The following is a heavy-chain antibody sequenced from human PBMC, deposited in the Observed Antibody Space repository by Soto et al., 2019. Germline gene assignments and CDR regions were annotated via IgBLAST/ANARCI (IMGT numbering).Heavy chain of an antibody. D-gene: IGHD1-1*01. CDR1: GFTFSSYG. Sequence: GGSLRLSCAASGFTFSSYGMHWVRQAPGKGLEWVSAISGSGGSTYYADSVKGRFTISRDNSKNTLYLQMNSLSAEDTAVYYCAKSFISSGTGRPDYFDYWGQGTLVTVSS. V-gene: IGHV3-23*01. CDR3: AKSFISSGTGRPDYFDY. CDR2: ISGSGGST. J-gene: IGHJ4*02.